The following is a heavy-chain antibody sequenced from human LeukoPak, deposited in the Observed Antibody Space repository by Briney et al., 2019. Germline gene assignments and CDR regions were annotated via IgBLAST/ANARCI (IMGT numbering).Heavy chain of an antibody. J-gene: IGHJ4*02. CDR2: MNPKSGNT. CDR3: TTEPPSGWYGDFEY. D-gene: IGHD6-19*01. V-gene: IGHV1-8*01. Sequence: ASVNVSCKASGYTFSNYDINWVRLAAGQGLEWMGWMNPKSGNTGYEQKFQGRVTMTRDTSTSTAYMELSSLRSEDTAVYYCTTEPPSGWYGDFEYWGQGTLVTVSS. CDR1: GYTFSNYD.